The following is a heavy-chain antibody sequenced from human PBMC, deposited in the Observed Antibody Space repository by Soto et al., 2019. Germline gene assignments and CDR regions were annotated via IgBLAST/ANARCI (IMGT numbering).Heavy chain of an antibody. CDR1: GFTFDDYA. D-gene: IGHD6-6*01. J-gene: IGHJ6*02. CDR3: AKDIRKAARPPYYYYYYGMDV. V-gene: IGHV3-9*01. CDR2: ISWNSGSI. Sequence: GGSLRLSCAASGFTFDDYAMHWVRQAPGKGLEWVSGISWNSGSIGYADSVKGRFTISRDNAKNSLYLQMNSLRAEDTALYYCAKDIRKAARPPYYYYYYGMDVWGQGTTVTVSS.